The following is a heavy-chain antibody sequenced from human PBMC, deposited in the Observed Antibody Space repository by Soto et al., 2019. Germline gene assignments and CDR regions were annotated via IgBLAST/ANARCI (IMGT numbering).Heavy chain of an antibody. J-gene: IGHJ4*02. CDR3: ARKPGKPLSPPPHDY. CDR2: INPNSGGT. Sequence: ASVKVSCKASGYTFTGYYMHWVRQAPGQGLEWMGWINPNSGGTNYAQKFQGRVTMTRDTSISTAYMELSRLRSDDTAVYYCARKPGKPLSPPPHDYWGQGTLVTVSS. D-gene: IGHD5-18*01. CDR1: GYTFTGYY. V-gene: IGHV1-2*02.